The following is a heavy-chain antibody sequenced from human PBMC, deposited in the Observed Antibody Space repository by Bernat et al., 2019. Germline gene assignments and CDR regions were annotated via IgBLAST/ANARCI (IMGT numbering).Heavy chain of an antibody. CDR3: AKGRKKGWGGCWYFDL. J-gene: IGHJ2*01. CDR1: GYTFTSYA. CDR2: INTNTGNP. V-gene: IGHV7-4-1*02. Sequence: QVQLVQSGSELKKPGASVKVSCKASGYTFTSYAMNWVRQAPGQGLEWMGWINTNTGNPTYAQGFTGRFVFSLDTSVSTAYLKVSSLKSEDTAVYYCAKGRKKGWGGCWYFDLRGRGALVTVSS. D-gene: IGHD6-19*01.